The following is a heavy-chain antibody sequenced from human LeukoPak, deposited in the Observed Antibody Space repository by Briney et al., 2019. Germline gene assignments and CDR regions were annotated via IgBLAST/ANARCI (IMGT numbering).Heavy chain of an antibody. V-gene: IGHV1-18*01. CDR2: ISAYNGNT. Sequence: GASVKVSCKASGYTFTSYGISWVRQAPGQGHEWMGWISAYNGNTNYAQKLQGRVTMTTDTSTSTAYMELRSLRSDDTAVYYCARTKGSSGWYFAMAYFDYWGQGTLVTVSS. D-gene: IGHD6-19*01. CDR1: GYTFTSYG. CDR3: ARTKGSSGWYFAMAYFDY. J-gene: IGHJ4*02.